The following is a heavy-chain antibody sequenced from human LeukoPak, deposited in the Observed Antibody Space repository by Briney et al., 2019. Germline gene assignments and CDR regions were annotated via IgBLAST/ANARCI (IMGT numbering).Heavy chain of an antibody. Sequence: GGSLRLSCAASGFTFSSYAMTWVRQAPGEGLEWLSYITSTSDTIYYADSVKGRFTSSRDNAKNSVYLQMNSLRAEDTAVYYCAKDNRMRFFDYWGQGTLVTVSS. J-gene: IGHJ4*02. CDR1: GFTFSSYA. D-gene: IGHD2-15*01. CDR2: ITSTSDTI. V-gene: IGHV3-48*01. CDR3: AKDNRMRFFDY.